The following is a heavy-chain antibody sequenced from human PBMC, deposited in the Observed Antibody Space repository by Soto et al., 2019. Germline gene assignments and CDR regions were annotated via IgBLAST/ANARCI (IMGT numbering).Heavy chain of an antibody. D-gene: IGHD3-16*01. V-gene: IGHV3-30*19. CDR1: GFTFRSYV. CDR2: TSYDGSDK. Sequence: QVQLVESGGGVVQPGTSLRVSCVGSGFTFRSYVIHWVRQAPGKGLEWVALTSYDGSDKYYGDSVRGRFTISRDNSRNTVYLPMDSLRLEDTALYYCARWGTTGGLDVWGQGTLVSVSS. J-gene: IGHJ1*01. CDR3: ARWGTTGGLDV.